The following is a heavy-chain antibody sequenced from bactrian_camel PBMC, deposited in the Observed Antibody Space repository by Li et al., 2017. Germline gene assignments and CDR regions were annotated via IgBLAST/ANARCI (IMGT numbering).Heavy chain of an antibody. D-gene: IGHD2*01. V-gene: IGHV3S35*01. CDR1: GFAFSKYS. Sequence: DVQLVESGGPLVQPGGSLRLSCGASGFAFSKYSRIWPRQAPGKGLEWVSSIKTAGVRAYYANSVKGRFTVCRDNAKNTVSLQMNSLKPEDTAMYYCAAEASYSGDLFGFWGQGTQVTVS. CDR2: IKTAGVRA. J-gene: IGHJ6*01. CDR3: AAEASYSGDLFGF.